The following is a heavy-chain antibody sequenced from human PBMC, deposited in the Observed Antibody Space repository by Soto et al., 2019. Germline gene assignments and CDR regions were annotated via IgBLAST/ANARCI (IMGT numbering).Heavy chain of an antibody. CDR1: GDSVSSVGFH. Sequence: SETLSLTCTVSGDSVSSVGFHWAWLPRRPGKGWEWIGYIYNGGSTYYRPSLESRMPMSLAATRNYYSLRLTPVAATDTADYFCARAAVGLDTISYLDYWGQGKMVTVYS. D-gene: IGHD3-3*01. V-gene: IGHV4-30-4*01. CDR3: ARAAVGLDTISYLDY. CDR2: IYNGGST. J-gene: IGHJ4*02.